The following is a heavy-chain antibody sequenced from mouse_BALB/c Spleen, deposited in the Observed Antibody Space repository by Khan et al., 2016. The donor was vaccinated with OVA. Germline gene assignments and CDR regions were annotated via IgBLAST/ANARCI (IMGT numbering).Heavy chain of an antibody. J-gene: IGHJ4*01. Sequence: LEESGPEVVRPGFSVKISCKGSGDTFSDYAMHWVKQSHAKSLEWIGVVNIYNGNTNYNQKFKGKATMTVDKSSSTAYMELARLTSEDSAIYYCARGDCLLRLRGMDYWGQGTSVTVSS. CDR2: VNIYNGNT. CDR3: ARGDCLLRLRGMDY. CDR1: GDTFSDYA. V-gene: IGHV1S137*01. D-gene: IGHD2-4*01.